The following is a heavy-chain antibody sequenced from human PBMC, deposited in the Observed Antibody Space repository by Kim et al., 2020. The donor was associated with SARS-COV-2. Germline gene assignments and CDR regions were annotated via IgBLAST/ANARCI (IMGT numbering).Heavy chain of an antibody. CDR2: IYYSGST. CDR1: GGSISSYY. D-gene: IGHD6-6*01. J-gene: IGHJ6*03. V-gene: IGHV4-59*01. Sequence: SETLSLTCTVSGGSISSYYWTWIRQPPGKGLEWIGYIYYSGSTNYNPSLNSRVTISVDTSKNQFSLKLSSVTAADTAVYYCARDHYSSSYHYYYMDVWG. CDR3: ARDHYSSSYHYYYMDV.